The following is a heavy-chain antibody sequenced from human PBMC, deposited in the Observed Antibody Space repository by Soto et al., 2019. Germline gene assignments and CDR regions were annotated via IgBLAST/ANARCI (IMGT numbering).Heavy chain of an antibody. CDR3: AKVGRSWSGGLDAFDI. D-gene: IGHD6-13*01. J-gene: IGHJ3*02. V-gene: IGHV3-23*01. CDR2: ISGSGGST. CDR1: GFTFSSYA. Sequence: EVQLLESGGGLVQPGGSLRLSCAASGFTFSSYAMSWVRQAPGKGLEWVSAISGSGGSTYYADSVKGRFTISRDNSKNTLYLQMNSLRSEDTAVYYCAKVGRSWSGGLDAFDIWGQGTMVTVSS.